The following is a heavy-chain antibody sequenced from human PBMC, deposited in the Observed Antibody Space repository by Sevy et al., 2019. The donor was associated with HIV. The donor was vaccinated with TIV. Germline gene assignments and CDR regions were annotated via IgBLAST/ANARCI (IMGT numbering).Heavy chain of an antibody. D-gene: IGHD3-10*01. Sequence: SETLSLTCTVSGGSISSYYWSWIRQPPGKGLEWIGYIYYSGSTNYNPSLKSRVTISVETSKNQFSLKLSSVTASDTAVYYCAGADYGSGSYYYYYGMDVWGQGTTVTVSS. CDR3: AGADYGSGSYYYYYGMDV. CDR1: GGSISSYY. CDR2: IYYSGST. J-gene: IGHJ6*02. V-gene: IGHV4-59*01.